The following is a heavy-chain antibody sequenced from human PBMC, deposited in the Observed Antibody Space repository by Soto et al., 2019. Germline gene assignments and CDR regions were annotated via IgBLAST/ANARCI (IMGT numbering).Heavy chain of an antibody. CDR3: AHRRESSGYYSPALVDY. J-gene: IGHJ4*02. V-gene: IGHV2-5*02. Sequence: GPTLVNPTQTLTLTCTFSGFSLSTSGVGVGWIRQPPGKALEWLALIYWDDDKRYSPSLRSRLTITKDTSKNQVVLTMTNMDPVDTATYYCAHRRESSGYYSPALVDYWGQGTLVTVSS. CDR2: IYWDDDK. CDR1: GFSLSTSGVG. D-gene: IGHD3-22*01.